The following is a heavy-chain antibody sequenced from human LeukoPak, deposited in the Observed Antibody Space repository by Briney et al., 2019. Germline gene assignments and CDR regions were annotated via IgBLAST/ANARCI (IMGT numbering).Heavy chain of an antibody. J-gene: IGHJ4*02. CDR3: VKDSPPRYSGSPPAY. V-gene: IGHV3-7*03. Sequence: GGSLRLSCAASGFTFSSYATSWVRQAPGKGLEWVANINKDGGEKYYVDSVKGRFTISRDNAKNSLYLQMNSLRADDTAVYYCVKDSPPRYSGSPPAYWGQGTLVTVSS. CDR1: GFTFSSYA. CDR2: INKDGGEK. D-gene: IGHD1-26*01.